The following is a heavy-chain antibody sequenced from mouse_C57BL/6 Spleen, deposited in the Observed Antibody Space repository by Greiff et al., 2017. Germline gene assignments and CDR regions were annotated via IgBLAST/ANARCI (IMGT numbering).Heavy chain of an antibody. CDR2: INSGSGGT. Sequence: VQLQQSGAELVRPGTSVQVSCKASGYAYTNYLIEWVKQRPGRGLARIGVINSGSGGTNANEKFKGKETLTADKSSSTAYMQLSSLTSEDSAVYIGAREGYGFEDRGQGSTLT. D-gene: IGHD2-14*01. CDR3: AREGYGFED. CDR1: GYAYTNYL. J-gene: IGHJ2*01. V-gene: IGHV1-54*01.